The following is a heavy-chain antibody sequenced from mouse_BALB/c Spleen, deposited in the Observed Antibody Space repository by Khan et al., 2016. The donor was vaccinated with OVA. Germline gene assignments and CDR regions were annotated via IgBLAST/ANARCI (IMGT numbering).Heavy chain of an antibody. V-gene: IGHV3-2*02. J-gene: IGHJ3*01. D-gene: IGHD2-4*01. Sequence: QLEESGPGLVKPSQSLSLTCTVTGYSITSEFAWNWIRQFPGNKLEWMGYISYSGNTRYNPSLKSLISITRDTSRNQFFLQLNSVTTEDTATYYGARKDYYDYDPFPYGGQGTLVTVSA. CDR2: ISYSGNT. CDR3: ARKDYYDYDPFPY. CDR1: GYSITSEFA.